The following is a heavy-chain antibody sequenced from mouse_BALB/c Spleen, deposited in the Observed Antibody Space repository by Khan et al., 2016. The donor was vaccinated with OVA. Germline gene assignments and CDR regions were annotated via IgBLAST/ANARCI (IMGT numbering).Heavy chain of an antibody. J-gene: IGHJ3*01. CDR3: ANHGSSSAWVTY. V-gene: IGHV1-7*01. CDR2: INPSTGYT. Sequence: QVRLQQSGAELAKPGASVKMSCKASGYTFTSYWMHWVKQRPGQGLEWIGYINPSTGYTEYNQRFKDKATLTADKSSSTAYMQLSSLTSEESAVYYCANHGSSSAWVTYWGQGTLVTVSA. D-gene: IGHD1-1*01. CDR1: GYTFTSYW.